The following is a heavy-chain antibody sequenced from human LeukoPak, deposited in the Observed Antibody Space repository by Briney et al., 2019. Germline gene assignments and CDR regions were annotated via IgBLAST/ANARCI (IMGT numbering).Heavy chain of an antibody. CDR2: ISSSSSYI. Sequence: PGGSLRLSCAASGFTFSSYSMNWVRQAPGKGLGWVSSISSSSSYIYYADSMKGRFTISRDNAKNSLYLQMNSLRAEDTAVYYCARGITAAHQLDYWGQGTLVTVSS. CDR3: ARGITAAHQLDY. D-gene: IGHD6-13*01. J-gene: IGHJ4*02. CDR1: GFTFSSYS. V-gene: IGHV3-21*01.